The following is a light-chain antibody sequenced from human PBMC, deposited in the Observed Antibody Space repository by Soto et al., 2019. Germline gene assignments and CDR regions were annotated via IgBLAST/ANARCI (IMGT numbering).Light chain of an antibody. Sequence: EIVLALSSSTPFLSPRERGTLSCRASQSVTTSLAWYQQKTGQPPRLLISGASRRATGIPDRFSGSGSETDFTLTISSLEPEDFAVYYCHLRSNWPTFGAGTKVDI. CDR2: GAS. CDR3: HLRSNWPT. CDR1: QSVTTS. V-gene: IGKV3-11*01. J-gene: IGKJ4*01.